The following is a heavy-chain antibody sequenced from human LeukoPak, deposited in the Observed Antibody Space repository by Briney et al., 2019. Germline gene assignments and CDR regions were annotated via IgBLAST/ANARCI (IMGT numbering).Heavy chain of an antibody. CDR3: ARTPSGHCSSTSCRTFQH. J-gene: IGHJ1*01. Sequence: VASVKVSCKASGYTFTSYDINWVRQATGQGLEWMGWMNPNSGNTGYAQKFRGRVTITRNTSISTAYMELSSLRSEDTAVSYCARTPSGHCSSTSCRTFQHWGQGTLVTVSS. CDR2: MNPNSGNT. D-gene: IGHD2-2*01. CDR1: GYTFTSYD. V-gene: IGHV1-8*03.